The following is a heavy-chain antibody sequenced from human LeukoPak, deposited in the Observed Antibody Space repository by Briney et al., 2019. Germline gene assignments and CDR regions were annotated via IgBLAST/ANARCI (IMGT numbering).Heavy chain of an antibody. J-gene: IGHJ4*02. Sequence: ASVKVSCKASGYTIIGYYIHWVRQAPGQGLEWMGWINPNTGGTNYAQKFQGGVTLTKDTSISTAYMDLNRLTSDDTAVYYCARGGGSHYDSSGYFEFDCWGQGTLVTVSS. D-gene: IGHD3-22*01. V-gene: IGHV1-2*02. CDR2: INPNTGGT. CDR3: ARGGGSHYDSSGYFEFDC. CDR1: GYTIIGYY.